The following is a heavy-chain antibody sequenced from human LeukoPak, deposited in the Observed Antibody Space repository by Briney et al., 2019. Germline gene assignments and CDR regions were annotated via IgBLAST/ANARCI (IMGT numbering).Heavy chain of an antibody. CDR3: AKGSSGYFANL. J-gene: IGHJ5*02. V-gene: IGHV3-23*05. D-gene: IGHD3-22*01. CDR1: GFTFNNYG. Sequence: PGGSLRLSCAASGFTFNNYGLIWVRQAPGKGLEYAAFVEGRFTISRDNSKNTLFLQMNSLRAEDTALYYCAKGSSGYFANLWGQGTLVTVSS.